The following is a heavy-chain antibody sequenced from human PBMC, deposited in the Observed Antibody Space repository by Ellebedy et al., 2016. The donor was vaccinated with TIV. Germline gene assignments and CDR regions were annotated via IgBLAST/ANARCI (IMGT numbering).Heavy chain of an antibody. J-gene: IGHJ4*02. D-gene: IGHD3-10*01. V-gene: IGHV3-23*01. CDR1: EFTFSIYS. CDR3: VKDTSPGGSDY. CDR2: INNYGVIT. Sequence: GGSLRLXXAASEFTFSIYSMTWVRQAPGKGLEWVSSINNYGVITYYADSVRGRFTISRDKAKNSLYLQMDSLRPEDTAFYYCVKDTSPGGSDYWGQGILVTVSS.